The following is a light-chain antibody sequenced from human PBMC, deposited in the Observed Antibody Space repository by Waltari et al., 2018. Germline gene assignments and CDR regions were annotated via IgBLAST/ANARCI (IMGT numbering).Light chain of an antibody. Sequence: DIQMTQSPSSVSASVGDRVTITCRASQGIGTWLAWYQQKPGKAPKLLIYGASSLQSWVPPRFSGSGSWTDFTLTINNLQPEDFATYSCQQANTFPLTFGGGTKVEIK. V-gene: IGKV1-12*01. J-gene: IGKJ4*01. CDR1: QGIGTW. CDR3: QQANTFPLT. CDR2: GAS.